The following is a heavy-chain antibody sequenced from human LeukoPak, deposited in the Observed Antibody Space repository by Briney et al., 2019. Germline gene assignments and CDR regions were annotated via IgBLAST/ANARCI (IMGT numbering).Heavy chain of an antibody. D-gene: IGHD3-10*01. V-gene: IGHV3-9*01. CDR1: GFTFDDYA. CDR3: AKDSYYGSGSYFDY. J-gene: IGHJ4*02. CDR2: ISWNSGSI. Sequence: GRSLRLSCAASGFTFDDYAMHWVRQAPGKGLEWVSGISWNSGSIGYADSVKGRFTISRDNSKNTLYLQMNSLRAEDTAVYYCAKDSYYGSGSYFDYWGQGTLVTVSS.